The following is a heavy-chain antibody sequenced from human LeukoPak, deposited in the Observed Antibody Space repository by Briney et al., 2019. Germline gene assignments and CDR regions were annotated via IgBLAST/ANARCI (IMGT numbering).Heavy chain of an antibody. CDR1: GGSFSGYY. CDR3: ARGPLEDYYDSSGYYPG. CDR2: INYKEST. Sequence: PSETLSLTCAVYGGSFSGYYWSWIRQSAGQGLEWIGYINYKESTNYNPSLKSRVTMSVDTSKNQFSLKLSSVTAADTAVYYCARGPLEDYYDSSGYYPGWGQGTLVTVSS. D-gene: IGHD3-22*01. V-gene: IGHV4-34*01. J-gene: IGHJ4*02.